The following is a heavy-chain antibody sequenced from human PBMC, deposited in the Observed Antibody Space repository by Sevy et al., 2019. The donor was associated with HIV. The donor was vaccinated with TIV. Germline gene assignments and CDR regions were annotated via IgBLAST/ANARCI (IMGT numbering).Heavy chain of an antibody. J-gene: IGHJ3*02. D-gene: IGHD3-22*01. CDR3: ARDPGLYYYDSSGPRGGAFDI. CDR1: GGSISSYY. Sequence: SETLSLTCTVSGGSISSYYWSWIRQPPGKGLEWIGYIYYSGSTNYNPSLKSRVTISVDTSKNQFSLKLSSVTAADTAVYYCARDPGLYYYDSSGPRGGAFDIWGQGTMVTVSS. V-gene: IGHV4-59*01. CDR2: IYYSGST.